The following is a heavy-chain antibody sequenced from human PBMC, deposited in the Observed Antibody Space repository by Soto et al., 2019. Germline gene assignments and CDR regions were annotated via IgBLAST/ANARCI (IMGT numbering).Heavy chain of an antibody. CDR1: GYSFTDYH. V-gene: IGHV1-2*04. CDR2: INPKSGGT. J-gene: IGHJ6*02. D-gene: IGHD2-8*01. Sequence: GASVKVSCKASGYSFTDYHIHWVRQAPGQGLEWLGRINPKSGGTSTAQKFQGWVTMTTDTSISTASMGLTRLTSDDTAIYYCARGDSTDCSNGVCSFFYNHEMDVWGQGTTVTVSS. CDR3: ARGDSTDCSNGVCSFFYNHEMDV.